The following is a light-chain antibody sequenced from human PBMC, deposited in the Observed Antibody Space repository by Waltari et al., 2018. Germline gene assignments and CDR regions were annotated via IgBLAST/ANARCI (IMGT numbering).Light chain of an antibody. V-gene: IGKV3-20*01. CDR1: QTVRTTY. J-gene: IGKJ4*01. CDR2: DTS. CDR3: QQYDISPLT. Sequence: EIVLTQSPGTLSLSPGERATLSCRASQTVRTTYLAWYQQKPGQAPTLLIYDTSSRATGIPDRFSGSGSGTDFSLTISSLEPEDFTVYYCQQYDISPLTFGGGTKVVTK.